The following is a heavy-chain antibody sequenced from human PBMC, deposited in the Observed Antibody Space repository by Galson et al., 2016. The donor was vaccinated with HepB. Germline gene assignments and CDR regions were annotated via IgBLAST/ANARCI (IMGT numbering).Heavy chain of an antibody. J-gene: IGHJ5*02. CDR3: ASSPSGSYIRWLAP. CDR2: IYNGGST. Sequence: SETLSLTCTVSGGSITNFYWTWVRQPPGKGLEWIGYIYNGGSTNYNPSLKSRVTISVDTSKNQFSLKLSSVIAADTAVYYCASSPSGSYIRWLAPWGQGTLVTVSS. V-gene: IGHV4-59*01. CDR1: GGSITNFY. D-gene: IGHD1-26*01.